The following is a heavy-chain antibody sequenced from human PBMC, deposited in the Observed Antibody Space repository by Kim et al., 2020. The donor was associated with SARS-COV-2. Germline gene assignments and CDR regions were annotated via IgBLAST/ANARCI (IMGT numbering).Heavy chain of an antibody. CDR1: GFTFSSYS. J-gene: IGHJ4*02. CDR3: ARESAAAGLCHY. D-gene: IGHD6-13*01. V-gene: IGHV3-21*01. Sequence: GGSLRLSCAASGFTFSSYSMNWVRQAPGKGLEWVSSISSSSSYIYYADSVKGRFTISRDNAKNSLYLQMNSLRAEDTAVYYCARESAAAGLCHYWGQGTLVTVSS. CDR2: ISSSSSYI.